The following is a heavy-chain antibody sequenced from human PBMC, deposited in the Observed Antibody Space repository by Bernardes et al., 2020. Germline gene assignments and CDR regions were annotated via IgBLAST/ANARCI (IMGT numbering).Heavy chain of an antibody. CDR1: GGSFSGYY. J-gene: IGHJ6*04. V-gene: IGHV4-34*01. D-gene: IGHD3-3*01. Sequence: LSLTCAVYGGSFSGYYWSWIRQPPGKGLEWIGEINHSGSTNYNPSLKSRVTISVDTSKNQFSLKLSSVTAADTAVYYCARVRFLEWLFPRVDYYYYYGMDVWGKGTTVTVSS. CDR3: ARVRFLEWLFPRVDYYYYYGMDV. CDR2: INHSGST.